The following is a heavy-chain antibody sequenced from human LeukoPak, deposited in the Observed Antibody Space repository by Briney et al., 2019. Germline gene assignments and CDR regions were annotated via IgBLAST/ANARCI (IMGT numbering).Heavy chain of an antibody. CDR3: AKDGYSSGWYMDY. V-gene: IGHV3-74*01. J-gene: IGHJ4*02. Sequence: PGGSLRLSCAASGFTFSTYCMHWVRQAPGKGPMWVSRICPDGTVTNYADSVEARFIISRDNARNTVYLQMNSLRAEDTAVYYCAKDGYSSGWYMDYWGQGTLVTVSS. D-gene: IGHD6-19*01. CDR2: ICPDGTVT. CDR1: GFTFSTYC.